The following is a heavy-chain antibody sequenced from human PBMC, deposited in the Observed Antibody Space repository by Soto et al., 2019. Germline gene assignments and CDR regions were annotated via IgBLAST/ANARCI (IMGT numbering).Heavy chain of an antibody. CDR1: GFTFSSYA. J-gene: IGHJ6*04. CDR2: ISYDGGNT. Sequence: QVQLVESGGGVVQPGRSLRLSCAASGFTFSSYAMHWVRQTPGKGLEWVSAISYDGGNTYYTDTLKGRFTNSRDKFKSALYLQLHRPRAEDTAVYYCAKNLLCLVTPPYAMDVWGKLTTVTVSS. CDR3: AKNLLCLVTPPYAMDV. V-gene: IGHV3-30*18. D-gene: IGHD3-10*02.